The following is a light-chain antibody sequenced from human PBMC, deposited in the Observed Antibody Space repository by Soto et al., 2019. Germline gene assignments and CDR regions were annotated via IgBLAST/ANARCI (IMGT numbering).Light chain of an antibody. V-gene: IGKV3-15*01. Sequence: EIVVNKSPVAVSVKPGERATLSCRASQSISSNLAWQQQRPGQAPRLLIYSASTRATGVPARFSGSGSGTEFTLTISILQSADFAVYYCQQYNTWLPYTFGQG. CDR2: SAS. CDR1: QSISSN. J-gene: IGKJ2*01. CDR3: QQYNTWLPYT.